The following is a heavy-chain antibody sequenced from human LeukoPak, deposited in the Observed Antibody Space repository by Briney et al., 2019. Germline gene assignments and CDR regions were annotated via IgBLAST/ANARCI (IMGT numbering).Heavy chain of an antibody. J-gene: IGHJ4*02. D-gene: IGHD5-12*01. CDR3: ARLPVAMRAFDY. CDR1: GFTFSSYA. V-gene: IGHV3-74*01. Sequence: GGSLGLSCAASGFTFSSYAMSWVRQAPGKGLVWVSRINSDGSSTSYADSVKGRFTISRDNAKNTLYLQMNSLRAEDTAVYYCARLPVAMRAFDYWGQGTLVTVSS. CDR2: INSDGSST.